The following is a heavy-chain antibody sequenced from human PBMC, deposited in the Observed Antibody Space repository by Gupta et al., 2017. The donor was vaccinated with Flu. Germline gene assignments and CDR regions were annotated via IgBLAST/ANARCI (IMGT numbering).Heavy chain of an antibody. CDR1: GYTFTGYY. CDR3: ARLPWAVTTTYYYYYGMDV. V-gene: IGHV1-2*02. CDR2: INPNSGGT. D-gene: IGHD4-11*01. J-gene: IGHJ6*02. Sequence: QVQLVQSGAEVKKPGASVKVSCKASGYTFTGYYMHCVRQAPGQGLEWMGWINPNSGGTNYAQKFQGRVTMTRDTSISTAYMELSRLRSDDTAVYYCARLPWAVTTTYYYYYGMDVWGQGTTVTVSS.